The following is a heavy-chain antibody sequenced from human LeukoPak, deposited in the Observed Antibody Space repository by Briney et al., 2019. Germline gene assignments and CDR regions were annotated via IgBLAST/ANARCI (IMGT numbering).Heavy chain of an antibody. J-gene: IGHJ4*02. CDR1: GFTFSSYS. V-gene: IGHV3-21*01. CDR2: ISSSSSYI. CDR3: ARGAVAAAGLFDY. D-gene: IGHD6-13*01. Sequence: GGSLRLSCAASGFTFSSYSMNWVRQAPGKGLEWVSSISSSSSYICYADSVKGRFTISRDNAKNSLYLQMNSLRAEDTAVYYCARGAVAAAGLFDYWGQGTLVTVSS.